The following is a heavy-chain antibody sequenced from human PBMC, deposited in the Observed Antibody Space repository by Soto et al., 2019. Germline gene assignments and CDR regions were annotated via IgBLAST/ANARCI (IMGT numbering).Heavy chain of an antibody. CDR3: ARDRSNFGFDP. J-gene: IGHJ5*02. V-gene: IGHV3-11*01. D-gene: IGHD3-9*01. CDR1: GFILSDYY. CDR2: ISNSGSTI. Sequence: GGSLRLSCAPSGFILSDYYMTWIRQAPGKGLEWVSYISNSGSTIYYADSVKGRFTISRDNAKNSLYLQMNSLRAEDTAVYYCARDRSNFGFDPWGQGTLVTVSS.